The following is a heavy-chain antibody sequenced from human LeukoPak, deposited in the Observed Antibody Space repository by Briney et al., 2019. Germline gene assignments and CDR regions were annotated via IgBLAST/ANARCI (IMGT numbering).Heavy chain of an antibody. V-gene: IGHV1-2*02. CDR3: ARDEARVGATFDY. Sequence: ASVKVSCKASGYTFTGYYMHWVRQAPGQGLEWMGWINPNSGGTNYAQKFQGRVTMTRDTSISTAYMELSRLRSDDTAVYYCARDEARVGATFDYWGQGTLVTVSS. J-gene: IGHJ4*02. D-gene: IGHD1-26*01. CDR2: INPNSGGT. CDR1: GYTFTGYY.